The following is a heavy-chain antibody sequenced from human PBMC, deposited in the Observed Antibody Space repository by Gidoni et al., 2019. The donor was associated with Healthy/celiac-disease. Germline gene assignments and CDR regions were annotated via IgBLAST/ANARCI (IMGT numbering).Heavy chain of an antibody. CDR2: IYSGGST. CDR3: ARLYGDYVGGFDL. D-gene: IGHD4-17*01. J-gene: IGHJ2*01. CDR1: GFPVSSNY. V-gene: IGHV3-53*01. Sequence: EVQLVESGGGLIQPGGSLRLSCAASGFPVSSNYMSWVRQAPGKGLEWVSVIYSGGSTYYADSVKGRFTISRDNSKNTLYLQMNSLRAEDTAVYYCARLYGDYVGGFDLWGRGTLVTVSS.